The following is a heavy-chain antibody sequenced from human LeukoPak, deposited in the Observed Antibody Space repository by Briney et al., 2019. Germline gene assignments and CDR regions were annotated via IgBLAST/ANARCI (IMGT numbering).Heavy chain of an antibody. V-gene: IGHV3-48*03. Sequence: GGSLRLSCAASGFTFSSYEMNWVRQAPGKGLEWLSYISSSGGTIHYADSVKGRFTISRDNSKNTLYLQMNSLRAEDTAVYYCAKDLARIAANQPGYWGQGTLVTVSS. J-gene: IGHJ4*02. D-gene: IGHD6-6*01. CDR1: GFTFSSYE. CDR3: AKDLARIAANQPGY. CDR2: ISSSGGTI.